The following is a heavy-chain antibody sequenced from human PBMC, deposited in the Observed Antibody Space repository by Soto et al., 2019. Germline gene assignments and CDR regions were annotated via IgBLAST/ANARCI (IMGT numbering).Heavy chain of an antibody. J-gene: IGHJ4*02. V-gene: IGHV3-49*03. CDR3: TRAVYCSGGSCYGYYFDY. D-gene: IGHD2-15*01. CDR2: IRSKAYGGTT. CDR1: GFTFGDYA. Sequence: GGSLRLSCTASGFTFGDYAMSWFRQAPGKGLEWVGFIRSKAYGGTTEYAASVKGRFTISRDDSKSIAYLQMNSLKTEDTAVYYCTRAVYCSGGSCYGYYFDYWGQGTLVTVSS.